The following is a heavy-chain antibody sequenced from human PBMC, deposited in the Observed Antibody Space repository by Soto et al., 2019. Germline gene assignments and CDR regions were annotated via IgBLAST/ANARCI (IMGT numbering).Heavy chain of an antibody. Sequence: TSETLSLTCTVSGGSISSYYWSWIRQPAGKGLEWIGRIYTSGSTNYNPSLKSRVTMSVDTSKNQFSLKLSSVTAADTAVYYCARSNHYDFWSGYYSYYYGMDVWGQGTTVTVSS. V-gene: IGHV4-4*07. D-gene: IGHD3-3*01. CDR3: ARSNHYDFWSGYYSYYYGMDV. CDR2: IYTSGST. CDR1: GGSISSYY. J-gene: IGHJ6*02.